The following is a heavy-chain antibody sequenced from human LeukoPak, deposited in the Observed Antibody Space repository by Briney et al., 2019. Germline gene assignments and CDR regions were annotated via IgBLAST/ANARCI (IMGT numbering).Heavy chain of an antibody. V-gene: IGHV3-15*07. CDR1: GFTFSSYG. CDR3: TTSAFYDYVDY. J-gene: IGHJ4*02. Sequence: GGSLRLSCAASGFTFSSYGMHWVRQAPGKGLEWVGRIKSKTDGGTTDYAAPVKGRFTISRDDSKNTLYLQMNSLKTEDTAVYYCTTSAFYDYVDYWGQGTLVTVSS. D-gene: IGHD3-16*01. CDR2: IKSKTDGGTT.